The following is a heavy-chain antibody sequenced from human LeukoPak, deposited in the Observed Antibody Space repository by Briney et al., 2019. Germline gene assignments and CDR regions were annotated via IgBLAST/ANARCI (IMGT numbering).Heavy chain of an antibody. J-gene: IGHJ6*03. V-gene: IGHV3-21*04. Sequence: GSLRLSCAASGFTFSTFAMIWVRQPPGKGLEWVSSIFPSGGEIHYADSVKGRFTISRDNAKNSLSLQMNSLRVEDTALYYCARGGISIFGVVIYMDVWGKGTTVTVSS. CDR3: ARGGISIFGVVIYMDV. CDR1: GFTFSTFA. CDR2: IFPSGGEI. D-gene: IGHD3-3*01.